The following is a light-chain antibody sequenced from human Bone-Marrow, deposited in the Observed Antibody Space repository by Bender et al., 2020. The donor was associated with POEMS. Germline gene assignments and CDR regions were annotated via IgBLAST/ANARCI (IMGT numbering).Light chain of an antibody. CDR1: SSNVGSYNL. Sequence: QSALTQPASVSGSPGQSITISCTGSSSNVGSYNLVPWYQHLPGDAPKLILYQGVNRPSGVYSRFSGSKSGDTASLTISGLQAEDEASYYCCSYAGSYRYDIESRTKVTVL. CDR3: CSYAGSYRYD. V-gene: IGLV2-23*01. CDR2: QGV. J-gene: IGLJ1*01.